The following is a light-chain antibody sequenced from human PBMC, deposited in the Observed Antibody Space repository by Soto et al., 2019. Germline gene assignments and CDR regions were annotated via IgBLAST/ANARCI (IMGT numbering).Light chain of an antibody. J-gene: IGKJ2*01. CDR2: GAS. Sequence: EIVMTQSPATLSISPGERATFSCRASQSVGSNLAWYQQKPGQAPRLLIYGASTRATGIPDRFSGSGSGTEFTLTISSLQSEDFAVYYCQQNNNWPPGTFGQGTKLEI. CDR3: QQNNNWPPGT. CDR1: QSVGSN. V-gene: IGKV3-15*01.